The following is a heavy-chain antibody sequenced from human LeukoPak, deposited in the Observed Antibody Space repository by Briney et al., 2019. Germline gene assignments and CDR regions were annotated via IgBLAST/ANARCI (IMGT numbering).Heavy chain of an antibody. Sequence: GGSLRLSCAASGLTFSSYSMLWVRQAPGKGLEWVSYISSSSSTIYYADSVKGRFTISRDNAKNSLYLQMNSLRAEDTAVYYCARGTLNIPGEHGAFDYWGQGTLVTVSS. D-gene: IGHD1-14*01. CDR3: ARGTLNIPGEHGAFDY. V-gene: IGHV3-48*04. CDR2: ISSSSSTI. CDR1: GLTFSSYS. J-gene: IGHJ4*02.